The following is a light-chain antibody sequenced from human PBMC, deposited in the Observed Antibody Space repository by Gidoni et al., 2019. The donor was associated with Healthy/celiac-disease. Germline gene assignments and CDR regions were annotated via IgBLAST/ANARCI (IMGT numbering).Light chain of an antibody. CDR1: QSISSW. CDR2: KAS. CDR3: QQYNSYSYT. J-gene: IGKJ2*01. V-gene: IGKV1-5*03. Sequence: HIPQSPSPLSASVGDRVTITCRASQSISSWLAWYQQKPGKAPKLLIYKASSLESGVPSRFSGSGSGTEFTLTISSLQPDDFATYYCQQYNSYSYTFGQGTKLEIK.